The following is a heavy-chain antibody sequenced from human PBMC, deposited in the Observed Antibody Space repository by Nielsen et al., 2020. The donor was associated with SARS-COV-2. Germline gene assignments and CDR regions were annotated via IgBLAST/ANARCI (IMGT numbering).Heavy chain of an antibody. D-gene: IGHD3-22*01. CDR2: IHYSGTA. J-gene: IGHJ4*02. Sequence: WIRQPPGKGLEWLAYIHYSGTANYNPSLKSRGLVSIDTSKNQFSLKLSSVTAADTAVYYCARVYYYDSSGYYPAPFFDYWGQGTLVTVSS. CDR3: ARVYYYDSSGYYPAPFFDY. V-gene: IGHV4-61*06.